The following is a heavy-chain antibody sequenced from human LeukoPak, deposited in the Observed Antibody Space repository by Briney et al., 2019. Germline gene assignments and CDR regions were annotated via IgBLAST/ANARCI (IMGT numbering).Heavy chain of an antibody. V-gene: IGHV4-59*01. D-gene: IGHD5-18*01. Sequence: SETLSLTCTVSGGSISSYYWSWIRQPPGKGLEWIGYIYYSGSTNYNPSLKSRVTISVDTSKNQFSLKLSTVTAADTAVYYCARQRGYSFLVAFDIWGQGTMVTVSS. CDR1: GGSISSYY. CDR2: IYYSGST. CDR3: ARQRGYSFLVAFDI. J-gene: IGHJ3*02.